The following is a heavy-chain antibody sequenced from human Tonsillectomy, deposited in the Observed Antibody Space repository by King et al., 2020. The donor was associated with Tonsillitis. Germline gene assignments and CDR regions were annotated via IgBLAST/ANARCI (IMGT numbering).Heavy chain of an antibody. CDR3: ASRLAGPDDYDILTGYYPRFDY. V-gene: IGHV3-30-3*01. CDR2: ISYDGSNK. D-gene: IGHD3-9*01. Sequence: VQLVESGGGVVQPGRSLRLSCAASGFTFSSYAMHWVRQAPGKGLEWVAVISYDGSNKYYADSVKGRFTISRDNSKNTLYLQMNSLRAEDTAVYYCASRLAGPDDYDILTGYYPRFDYWGQGTLVTVSS. CDR1: GFTFSSYA. J-gene: IGHJ4*02.